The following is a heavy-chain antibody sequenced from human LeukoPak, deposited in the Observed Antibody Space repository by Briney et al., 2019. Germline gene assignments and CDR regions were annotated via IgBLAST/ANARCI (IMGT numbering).Heavy chain of an antibody. CDR2: ISSRGSAI. CDR1: GFTFSSYE. J-gene: IGHJ3*02. CDR3: ARGGHDPGIPFDI. D-gene: IGHD1-1*01. Sequence: GGSLRLSCAASGFTFSSYEMNWVRQAPGKGLEWVSYISSRGSAIYYADSVKGRFTISRDNAKNSLYLRMNSLRADDTAVYYCARGGHDPGIPFDIWGQGTMVTVSS. V-gene: IGHV3-48*03.